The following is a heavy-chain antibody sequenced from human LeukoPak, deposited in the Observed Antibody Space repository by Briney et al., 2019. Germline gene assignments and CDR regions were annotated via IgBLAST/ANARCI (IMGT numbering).Heavy chain of an antibody. CDR2: IYHSGST. V-gene: IGHV4-38-2*02. D-gene: IGHD6-13*01. CDR1: GYSISSGYY. CDR3: VRDGYSSSWYWFDP. Sequence: SETLSLTCTVSGYSISSGYYWGWIRQPPGKGLERIGSIYHSGSTYYNPSLKSRVTISVDTSKNQFSLRLSSVTAADTAVYYCVRDGYSSSWYWFDPWGQGTLVTVSS. J-gene: IGHJ5*02.